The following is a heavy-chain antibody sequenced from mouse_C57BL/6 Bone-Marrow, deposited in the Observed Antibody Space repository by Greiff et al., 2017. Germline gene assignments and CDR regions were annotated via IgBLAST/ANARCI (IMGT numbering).Heavy chain of an antibody. CDR2: INPSSGYT. CDR3: ALESNYGLYYYAMDY. Sequence: VQLQQSGAELAKPGASVKLSCKASGYTFTSYWMHWVKQRPGQGLEWIGYINPSSGYTKYNQKFKGKATLTADKSSSTAYMQLSSLTSEDSAVYYCALESNYGLYYYAMDYWGQGTSVTVSS. D-gene: IGHD2-5*01. J-gene: IGHJ4*01. CDR1: GYTFTSYW. V-gene: IGHV1-7*01.